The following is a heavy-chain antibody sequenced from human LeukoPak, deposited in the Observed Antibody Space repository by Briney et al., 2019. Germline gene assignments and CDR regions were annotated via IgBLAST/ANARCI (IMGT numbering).Heavy chain of an antibody. CDR3: ARDAYYYDSSGYYYLDY. CDR1: GGTFSSYA. V-gene: IGHV1-69*05. D-gene: IGHD3-22*01. CDR2: IIPIFGTA. Sequence: SVKVSCKASGGTFSSYAISWVRQAPGQGLEWMGGIIPIFGTANYAQKFQGRVTITTDESTSTAYMELSSLRSEDTAVYYCARDAYYYDSSGYYYLDYWGQGTLVTVSS. J-gene: IGHJ4*02.